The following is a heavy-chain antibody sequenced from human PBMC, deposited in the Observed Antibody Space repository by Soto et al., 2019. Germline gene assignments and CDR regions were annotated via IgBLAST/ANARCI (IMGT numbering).Heavy chain of an antibody. Sequence: GASVKVSCKASGYTFTSYGISWVRQAPGQGLEWMGWISAYSGNINYAQKLQGRVTMTTDTSTSAAYMELRSLRSDDTAVYYCARDTPPDIVATIPPGFDYWGQGTLVTVSS. CDR2: ISAYSGNI. CDR1: GYTFTSYG. V-gene: IGHV1-18*01. CDR3: ARDTPPDIVATIPPGFDY. D-gene: IGHD5-12*01. J-gene: IGHJ4*02.